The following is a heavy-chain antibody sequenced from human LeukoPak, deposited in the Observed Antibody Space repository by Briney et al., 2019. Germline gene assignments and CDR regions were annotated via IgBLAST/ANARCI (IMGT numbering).Heavy chain of an antibody. D-gene: IGHD2-2*01. CDR3: ARDRYCSSTSCETWFDP. J-gene: IGHJ5*02. V-gene: IGHV6-1*01. CDR1: GDSVSSNSAA. Sequence: SQTLSLTCAISGDSVSSNSAAWNWIRQSPSRGLEWLGRTYYRSKWYNDYAVSVKSRITINPDTSKNQFSLQLNSVTPEDTAVCYCARDRYCSSTSCETWFDPWGQGTLVTVSS. CDR2: TYYRSKWYN.